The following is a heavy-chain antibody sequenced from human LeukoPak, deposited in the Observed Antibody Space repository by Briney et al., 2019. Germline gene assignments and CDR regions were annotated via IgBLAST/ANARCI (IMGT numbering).Heavy chain of an antibody. CDR3: ARGSWNYTFDY. CDR1: GGSISSYY. CDR2: IYYSGST. Sequence: SETLSLTCTVSGGSISSYYWSWIRQPPGKGLEWIGYIYYSGSTNCNPSLKSRVTISVDTSKNQFSLKLSSVTAVDTAVYYCARGSWNYTFDYWGQGTLVTVSS. J-gene: IGHJ4*02. D-gene: IGHD1-7*01. V-gene: IGHV4-59*01.